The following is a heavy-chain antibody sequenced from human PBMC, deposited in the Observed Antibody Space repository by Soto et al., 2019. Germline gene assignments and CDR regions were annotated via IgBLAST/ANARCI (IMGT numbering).Heavy chain of an antibody. J-gene: IGHJ6*02. CDR2: IYYSGST. CDR1: GGSISSYY. Sequence: QVQLQESGPGLVKPSETLSLTCTVSGGSISSYYWSWIRQPPGKGLEWIGYIYYSGSTNYNPSLKSRVTRSVDTSKNQFALKLSSVTAADTAVYYCAREGLTGTIGLYYYYGLEVWGQGTTVTVSS. D-gene: IGHD1-7*01. CDR3: AREGLTGTIGLYYYYGLEV. V-gene: IGHV4-59*01.